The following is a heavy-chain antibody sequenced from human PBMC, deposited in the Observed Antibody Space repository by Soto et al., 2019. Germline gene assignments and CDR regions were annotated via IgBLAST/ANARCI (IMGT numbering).Heavy chain of an antibody. Sequence: PSETLSLTCGVSGGSISSSHWWSWVRQPPGKGLEWIGEVYHGGSTNYNPSLKSRVTISVDNSKNQFSLKLNSVTAADTAVYYCARDRGTMHLWLNAFDVWGQGTMVTVSS. CDR3: ARDRGTMHLWLNAFDV. J-gene: IGHJ3*01. D-gene: IGHD5-18*01. CDR2: VYHGGST. V-gene: IGHV4-4*02. CDR1: GGSISSSHW.